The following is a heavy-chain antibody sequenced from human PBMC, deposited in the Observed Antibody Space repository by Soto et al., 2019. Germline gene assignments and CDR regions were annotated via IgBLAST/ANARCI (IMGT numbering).Heavy chain of an antibody. CDR2: INHSGST. V-gene: IGHV4-34*01. CDR3: ASGRFLEWLFSYYYYGMDV. CDR1: GGSFSGYY. Sequence: SETLSLTCAVYGGSFSGYYWSWIRQPPGKGLEWIGEINHSGSTNYNPSLKSRVTISVDTSKNQFSLKLSSVTAADTAVYYCASGRFLEWLFSYYYYGMDVWGQGTTVTVSS. D-gene: IGHD3-3*01. J-gene: IGHJ6*02.